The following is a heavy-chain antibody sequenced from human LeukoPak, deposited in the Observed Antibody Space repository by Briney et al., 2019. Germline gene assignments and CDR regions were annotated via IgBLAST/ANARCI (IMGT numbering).Heavy chain of an antibody. V-gene: IGHV3-43D*04. J-gene: IGHJ4*02. CDR3: AADELYSYGSDY. D-gene: IGHD5-18*01. CDR2: ISWDGGST. CDR1: GFTFSSYG. Sequence: QPGGSLRLSCAASGFTFSSYGMHWVRQAPGKGLEWVSLISWDGGSTYYADSVKGRFTISRDNAENLLYLQMNSLRDEDTAVYYCAADELYSYGSDYWGQGTLVIVSS.